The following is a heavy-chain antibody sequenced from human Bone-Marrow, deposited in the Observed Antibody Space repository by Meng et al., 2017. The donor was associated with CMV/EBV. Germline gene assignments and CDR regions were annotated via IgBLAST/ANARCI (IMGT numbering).Heavy chain of an antibody. CDR3: ARPYNPYDFWNGYSYYFYS. V-gene: IGHV3-30*04. Sequence: GESLKISCAASGFSFNNYAIHWVRQAPGSGLEWVAVISYDETSQYYSDSVKGRFTISRDNSKNTLYLQMNSLRAEDTAVYYCARPYNPYDFWNGYSYYFYSWFQVSLITVSS. CDR1: GFSFNNYA. J-gene: IGHJ4*02. D-gene: IGHD3-3*01. CDR2: ISYDETSQ.